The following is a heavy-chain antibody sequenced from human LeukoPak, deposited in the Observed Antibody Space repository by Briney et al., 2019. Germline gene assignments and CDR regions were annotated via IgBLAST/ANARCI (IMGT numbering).Heavy chain of an antibody. J-gene: IGHJ4*02. D-gene: IGHD1-26*01. CDR3: ARESEGVGFDY. CDR2: IYSGGST. Sequence: GGSLRLSCAASGFTVSSNYMSWVRQAPGKGLEWVSVIYSGGSTYYADSVKGRFTISRDNSKNTLYLQMNSLRAEDTAVYYCARESEGVGFDYWGQGTLVTVSS. CDR1: GFTVSSNY. V-gene: IGHV3-53*05.